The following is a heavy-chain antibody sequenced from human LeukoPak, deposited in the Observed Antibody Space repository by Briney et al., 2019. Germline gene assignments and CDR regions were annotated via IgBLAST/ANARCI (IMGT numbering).Heavy chain of an antibody. CDR3: AKDGTIDCSSTSCYGPLDY. J-gene: IGHJ4*02. V-gene: IGHV3-43D*03. CDR2: ISWGGGST. D-gene: IGHD2-2*01. Sequence: PGGSLRLSCAASGFTFDDYAMHWVRQAPGKGLEWVSLISWGGGSTYYADSVKGRFTISRDNSKNSLYLQMNSLRAEDTALYYCAKDGTIDCSSTSCYGPLDYWGQGTLVTVSS. CDR1: GFTFDDYA.